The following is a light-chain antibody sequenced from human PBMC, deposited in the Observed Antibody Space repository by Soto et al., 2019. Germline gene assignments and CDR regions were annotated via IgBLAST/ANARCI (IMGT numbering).Light chain of an antibody. V-gene: IGKV3-20*02. CDR3: QQRYNSWT. CDR1: QSVSSSY. Sequence: EIVLTQSPAALSLSPGERATLSCRASQSVSSSYLAWYQQKPGQAPRLLIYGASNRATGIPARFSGSGSGTDFTLTISSLEPEDFAVYYCQQRYNSWTFGQGTTVDIK. CDR2: GAS. J-gene: IGKJ1*01.